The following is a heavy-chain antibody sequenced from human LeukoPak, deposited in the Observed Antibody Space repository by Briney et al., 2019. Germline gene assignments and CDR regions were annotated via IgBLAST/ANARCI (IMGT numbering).Heavy chain of an antibody. CDR1: GFTFSSYW. V-gene: IGHV3-7*01. Sequence: GGSLRLSCAASGFTFSSYWMSWVRQAPGKGLEWVANIKQDGSEKYYVDSVKGRFTISRDNAKNSLYLQMNSLRAEDTAVYYCARDRLRYYDFLSGYYDYWGQGTLVTVSS. J-gene: IGHJ4*02. CDR2: IKQDGSEK. CDR3: ARDRLRYYDFLSGYYDY. D-gene: IGHD3-3*01.